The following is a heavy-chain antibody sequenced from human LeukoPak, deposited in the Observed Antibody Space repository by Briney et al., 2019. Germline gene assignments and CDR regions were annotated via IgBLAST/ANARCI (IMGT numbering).Heavy chain of an antibody. CDR2: MNPNSGNT. CDR3: ARIGTVATQKRGYGMDV. J-gene: IGHJ6*02. CDR1: GYTFTSYD. D-gene: IGHD4-23*01. V-gene: IGHV1-8*01. Sequence: ASVTVSCKASGYTFTSYDINWVRQATGQGLEWMGWMNPNSGNTGYAQKFQGRVTMTRNTSISTAYMELTSVRSEDAAVYFCARIGTVATQKRGYGMDVWGQGTTVTVSS.